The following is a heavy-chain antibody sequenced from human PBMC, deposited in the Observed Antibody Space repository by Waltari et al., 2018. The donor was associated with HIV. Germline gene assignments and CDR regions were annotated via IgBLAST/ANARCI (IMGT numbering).Heavy chain of an antibody. Sequence: EVQLLESGGGLIQPGGSLRLSCAASGFTFSSYAMSWVRQAPGKGLEWVSVMSGDGSTYYAGSVKGRFTISRDTSKSTVYLQMNDLRAEDTALYFCAKLLVVAGTSADFWGQGILVTVSS. CDR1: GFTFSSYA. D-gene: IGHD6-19*01. J-gene: IGHJ4*02. CDR3: AKLLVVAGTSADF. V-gene: IGHV3-23*01. CDR2: MSGDGST.